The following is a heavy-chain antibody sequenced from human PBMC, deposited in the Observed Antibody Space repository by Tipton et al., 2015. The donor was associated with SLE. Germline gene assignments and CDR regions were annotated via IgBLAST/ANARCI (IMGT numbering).Heavy chain of an antibody. V-gene: IGHV5-51*03. D-gene: IGHD3-10*01. Sequence: QLVQSGPEVKKPGGSLKISCKGSGYSFTNYWIGWVRQMPGKGLEWMGIISPGDSDARYFPSFQGQVTMSADKSISTAYLQWSSLKASDTAMYYCARIHSFSGSPLDYWGQGTLVTVSS. CDR2: ISPGDSDA. CDR3: ARIHSFSGSPLDY. CDR1: GYSFTNYW. J-gene: IGHJ4*02.